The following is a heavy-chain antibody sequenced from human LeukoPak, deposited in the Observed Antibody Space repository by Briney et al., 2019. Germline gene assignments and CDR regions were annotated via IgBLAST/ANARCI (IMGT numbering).Heavy chain of an antibody. CDR1: GFSFSSYR. CDR3: ARLSRAARRGHFDY. CDR2: ISSICSNI. J-gene: IGHJ4*02. Sequence: GGALLLSCAASGFSFSSYRMNWVRQAPGKGVGWVSYISSICSNIYYAASVKGRFNISRDNAENSLYLQVNSLRDEDPAVHYCARLSRAARRGHFDYWGQGTLVTVSS. D-gene: IGHD6-6*01. V-gene: IGHV3-48*02.